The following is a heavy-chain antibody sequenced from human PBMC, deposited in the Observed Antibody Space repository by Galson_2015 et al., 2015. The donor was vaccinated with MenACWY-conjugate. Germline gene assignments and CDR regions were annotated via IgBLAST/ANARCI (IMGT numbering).Heavy chain of an antibody. J-gene: IGHJ4*02. Sequence: PALVKPTQIFTLIYTLPGFSLSTSGVRVSWIRQPSGNALEWFERIGWNDDKFYRTSMKRRLTISKDNAKNQVLLTMTNMDPVDTAVYFCARVSWWDFDSWGQGTLVTVSS. D-gene: IGHD6-13*01. CDR1: GFSLSTSGVR. V-gene: IGHV2-70*04. CDR2: IGWNDDK. CDR3: ARVSWWDFDS.